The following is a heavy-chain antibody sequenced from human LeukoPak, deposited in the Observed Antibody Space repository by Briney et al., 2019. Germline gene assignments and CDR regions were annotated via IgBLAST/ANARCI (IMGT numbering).Heavy chain of an antibody. CDR1: GYTFTDYY. D-gene: IGHD3-10*01. J-gene: IGHJ6*03. V-gene: IGHV1-2*02. CDR2: INPNSGGT. CDR3: ARDLMVRGVPPYYYYYMDV. Sequence: ASVKVSCKASGYTFTDYYLHWVRQAPGQGLEWMGWINPNSGGTNYAQKFQGRVTMTRDTSISTAYMELSRLRSDDTAVYYCARDLMVRGVPPYYYYYMDVWGKGTTVTVSS.